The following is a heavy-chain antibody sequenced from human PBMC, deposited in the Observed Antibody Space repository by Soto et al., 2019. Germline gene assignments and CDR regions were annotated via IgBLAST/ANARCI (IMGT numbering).Heavy chain of an antibody. CDR2: INSDGSTT. V-gene: IGHV3-74*01. CDR3: FVGGDYDF. CDR1: GLTFRSYW. Sequence: VQLVGSGGGLVQPGGSLRLSCAASGLTFRSYWMHWVREVPGKGLVWVSRINSDGSTTSYADSVKGRFTISRDNAKNRLDLQMNSLRDEDTAVYYCFVGGDYDFWGPGTLVIVSS. D-gene: IGHD2-21*01. J-gene: IGHJ2*01.